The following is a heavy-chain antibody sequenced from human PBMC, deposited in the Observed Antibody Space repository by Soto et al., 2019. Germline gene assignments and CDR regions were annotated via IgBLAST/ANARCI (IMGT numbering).Heavy chain of an antibody. CDR3: ARERTRGFDP. CDR2: MNPNSGNT. V-gene: IGHV1-8*01. CDR1: RYTFTSYD. Sequence: QVHLVQSGAEVRKPGASVKVSCKASRYTFTSYDINWVRQATGQGLEWMGWMNPNSGNTAYAQKFQGRVTMTRNTSISTGHMELSSLRSVDKVVYYCARERTRGFDPWGQGTLVTVSS. J-gene: IGHJ5*02.